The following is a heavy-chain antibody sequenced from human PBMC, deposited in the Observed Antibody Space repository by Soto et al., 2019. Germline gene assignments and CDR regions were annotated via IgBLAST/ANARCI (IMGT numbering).Heavy chain of an antibody. Sequence: SETLSLTCAVSGGSISSSNWWSWVRQPPGEGLEWIGEIYHSGSTNYNPSLKSRVTISVDKSKNQFSLKLSSVTAADTAVYYCARDRNDYVWGSYRSPGLFDYWGQGTLVTVSS. CDR1: GGSISSSNW. CDR2: IYHSGST. CDR3: ARDRNDYVWGSYRSPGLFDY. J-gene: IGHJ4*02. V-gene: IGHV4-4*02. D-gene: IGHD3-16*02.